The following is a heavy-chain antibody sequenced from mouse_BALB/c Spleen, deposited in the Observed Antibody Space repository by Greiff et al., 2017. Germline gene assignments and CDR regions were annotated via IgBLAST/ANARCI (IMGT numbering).Heavy chain of an antibody. CDR3: ASGGTC. CDR1: GYTFTSYW. D-gene: IGHD3-3*01. Sequence: QVQLQQPGAELVKPGASVKLSCKASGYTFTSYWMHWVKQRPGRGLEWIGEINPSNGRTNYNEKFKSKATLTVDKSSSTAYMQLSSLTSEASAVYDCASGGTCWGQGTTLTVSA. CDR2: INPSNGRT. J-gene: IGHJ2*01. V-gene: IGHV1S81*02.